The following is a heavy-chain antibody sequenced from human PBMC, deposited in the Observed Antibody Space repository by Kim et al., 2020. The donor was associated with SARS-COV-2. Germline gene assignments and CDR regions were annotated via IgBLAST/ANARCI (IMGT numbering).Heavy chain of an antibody. J-gene: IGHJ4*02. Sequence: GGSLRLSCAASGFTFSNAWMIFFLHSPFNLLEWVGRIKSKTDGGTTYYASPVKFRFTISRDDSKNTLYLQMNSLKTEDTAVYYCTTDIPLLWFGELLSDWGQGTLVTVSS. D-gene: IGHD3-10*01. V-gene: IGHV3-15*01. CDR3: TTDIPLLWFGELLSD. CDR1: GFTFSNAW. CDR2: IKSKTDGGTT.